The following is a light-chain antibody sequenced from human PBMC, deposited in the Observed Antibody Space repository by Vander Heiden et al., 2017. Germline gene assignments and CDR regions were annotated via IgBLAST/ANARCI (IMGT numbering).Light chain of an antibody. Sequence: DIQMTHSPSSLSVSVGDRVTLTCRASQTISSYLNWYQQKPGRAPKRLIFAASSCQNGGPSRMSGSGAGTEFTLTISGLQPEDFATYYCQQSYNSPRTFGQGTMLEIK. V-gene: IGKV1-39*01. CDR3: QQSYNSPRT. CDR1: QTISSY. CDR2: AAS. J-gene: IGKJ5*01.